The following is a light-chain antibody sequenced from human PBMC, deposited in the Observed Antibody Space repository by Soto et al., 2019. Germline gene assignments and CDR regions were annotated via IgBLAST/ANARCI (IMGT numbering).Light chain of an antibody. Sequence: EIVLTQSPGTLSLSPGXRATFSCRASQSVSSSYLAWYQQKPGQAPRLLIYGASSRATGIPDRFSGSGSGTDFTLTISRLEPEDFAVYYCQQYGSSLWTFRQGTKVDIK. J-gene: IGKJ1*01. CDR1: QSVSSSY. V-gene: IGKV3-20*01. CDR3: QQYGSSLWT. CDR2: GAS.